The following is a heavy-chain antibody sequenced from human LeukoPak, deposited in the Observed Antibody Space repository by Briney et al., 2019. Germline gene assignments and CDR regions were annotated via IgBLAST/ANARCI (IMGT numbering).Heavy chain of an antibody. CDR2: ISNSGSFT. D-gene: IGHD3-10*01. J-gene: IGHJ4*02. Sequence: VQPGGSLRLSCAASGFTFSNYAMSWVRQAPGKGLEWVSAISNSGSFTYFADSVKGRFTISRDNSKNTLFLQMNSLRADDTAVYYRARTVRGAINPCDHWGQGTLVTVSS. CDR3: ARTVRGAINPCDH. CDR1: GFTFSNYA. V-gene: IGHV3-23*01.